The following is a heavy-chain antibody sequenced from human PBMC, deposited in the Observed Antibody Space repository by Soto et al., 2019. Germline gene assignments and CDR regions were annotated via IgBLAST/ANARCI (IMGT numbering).Heavy chain of an antibody. CDR3: AKDVGSYFVVVTATVDY. J-gene: IGHJ4*02. Sequence: EVQLLESGGGLVQPGGSLRLSCAASGFTFSSYAMSWVRQAPGKGLEWVSAISGSGGSTYYADSVKGRFTISRDNSMNTLYLQMNSLRAEDTAVYYCAKDVGSYFVVVTATVDYWGQGTLVTVSS. CDR1: GFTFSSYA. CDR2: ISGSGGST. D-gene: IGHD2-21*02. V-gene: IGHV3-23*01.